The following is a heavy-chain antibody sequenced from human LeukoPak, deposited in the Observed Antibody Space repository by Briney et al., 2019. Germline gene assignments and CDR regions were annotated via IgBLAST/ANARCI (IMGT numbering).Heavy chain of an antibody. CDR2: IYYSGST. V-gene: IGHV4-59*01. D-gene: IGHD3-10*01. CDR1: GGSISSYY. J-gene: IGHJ4*02. Sequence: SETLSLTCTVSGGSISSYYWSWIRQPPGKGLEWIGHIYYSGSTNYNPSLKSRVTISVDTSKNQCFLKLTSVTAADTALYYCARRSTMVRGVINGYFDYWGQGTLVTVSS. CDR3: ARRSTMVRGVINGYFDY.